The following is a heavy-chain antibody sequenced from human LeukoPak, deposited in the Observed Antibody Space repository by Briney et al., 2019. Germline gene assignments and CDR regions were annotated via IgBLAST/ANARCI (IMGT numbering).Heavy chain of an antibody. CDR2: INPNSGGT. J-gene: IGHJ4*02. V-gene: IGHV1-2*04. D-gene: IGHD3-22*01. CDR3: ARAYDSSGYSDFDY. Sequence: ASVKVSCKASGYTFTDYYMHWVRQAPGQGLEWMGWINPNSGGTKYAQKFQGWVTMTRDTSISTAYMELSRLRSDDTAVYYCARAYDSSGYSDFDYWGQGTLVTVSS. CDR1: GYTFTDYY.